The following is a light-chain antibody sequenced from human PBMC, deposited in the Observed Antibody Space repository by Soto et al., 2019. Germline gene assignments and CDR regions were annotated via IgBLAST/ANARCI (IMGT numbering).Light chain of an antibody. CDR3: QQRRNWPPLT. V-gene: IGKV3-11*01. J-gene: IGKJ5*01. CDR1: QNVDIY. Sequence: EKVLTQSPATLSLSPGERATLSCRASQNVDIYLAWYQQKPGQAPRLLIYDASNRATGVPPRFSGSGSGTDFTLTISRLEPEDFALYYCQQRRNWPPLTFGQGTLLEIK. CDR2: DAS.